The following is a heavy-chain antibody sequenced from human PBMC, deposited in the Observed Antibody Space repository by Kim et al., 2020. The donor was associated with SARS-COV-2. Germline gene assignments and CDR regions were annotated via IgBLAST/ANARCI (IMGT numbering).Heavy chain of an antibody. Sequence: ASVKVSCKASGYTFTDYYMHWVRQAPGQGLEWMGWINPDSGGTNYAQKFQGRVTLTRDTSNSTVYMALSSLRSDDTAVYFCARGKPERWLQLGDYWGQGILVTVSS. J-gene: IGHJ4*02. CDR1: GYTFTDYY. CDR2: INPDSGGT. D-gene: IGHD5-12*01. V-gene: IGHV1-2*02. CDR3: ARGKPERWLQLGDY.